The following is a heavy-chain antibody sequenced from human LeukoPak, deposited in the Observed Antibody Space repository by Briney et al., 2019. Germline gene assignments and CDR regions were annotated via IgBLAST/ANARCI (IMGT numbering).Heavy chain of an antibody. V-gene: IGHV3-11*01. Sequence: GGSLRLSCVASGFTFSDYYMSWIRQAPGKGLGWGSYISSSGSTIEYADTVKGGFTISRDNAKNSLHLQMNSLRAEDTAVYYCARGVSSSWYAKGRADAFDIWGQGTMVTVSS. D-gene: IGHD6-13*01. CDR2: ISSSGSTI. CDR3: ARGVSSSWYAKGRADAFDI. J-gene: IGHJ3*02. CDR1: GFTFSDYY.